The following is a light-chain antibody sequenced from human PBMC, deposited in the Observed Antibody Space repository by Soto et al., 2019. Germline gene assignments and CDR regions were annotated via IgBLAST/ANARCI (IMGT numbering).Light chain of an antibody. CDR2: WAS. J-gene: IGKJ4*01. Sequence: DIVMTQSPDSLAVSLGERATIDYKSSQSVLYSSNNRNYLAWYQQKPGQPPKLLIYWASTRESGVPDRISGSGSETDFTLTISSLQAEDVAVYFCQQYYTTPLTFGGGTTVEIK. CDR3: QQYYTTPLT. CDR1: QSVLYSSNNRNY. V-gene: IGKV4-1*01.